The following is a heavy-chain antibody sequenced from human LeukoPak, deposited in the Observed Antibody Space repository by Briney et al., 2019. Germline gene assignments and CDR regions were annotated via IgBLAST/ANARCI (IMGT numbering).Heavy chain of an antibody. CDR3: ARVLGVDDKYFDS. V-gene: IGHV4-4*07. CDR1: GYPFSLYC. J-gene: IGHJ5*01. CDR2: VHPGGGA. D-gene: IGHD3-3*01. Sequence: SETLSLTCTASGYPFSLYCWSWIRQPAGKGLEWIGRVHPGGGANYNYSLRRRVNMSVDSYKKQAFLRLTSVTVADKAVYYCARVLGVDDKYFDSWGQGTPVTVSS.